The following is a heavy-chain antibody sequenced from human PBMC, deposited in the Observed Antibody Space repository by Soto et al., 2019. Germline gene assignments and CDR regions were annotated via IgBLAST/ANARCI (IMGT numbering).Heavy chain of an antibody. CDR1: GVTFTSSA. J-gene: IGHJ4*02. CDR2: IVVGSGNT. CDR3: AAPHDFWSGYQVS. V-gene: IGHV1-58*01. D-gene: IGHD3-3*01. Sequence: QMQLVQSGPEVKTPGTSVKVSCKASGVTFTSSAVPWVRQARGQRLEWIGWIVVGSGNTTYAQKFQARVTMTRDMSTSTAYMELSSLRSEDTAVYYCAAPHDFWSGYQVSWGQGTLVTVSS.